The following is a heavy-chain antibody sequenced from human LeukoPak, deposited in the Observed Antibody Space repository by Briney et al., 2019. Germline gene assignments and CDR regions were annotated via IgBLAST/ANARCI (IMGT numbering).Heavy chain of an antibody. J-gene: IGHJ4*02. CDR3: AKGGHYSFFDY. V-gene: IGHV3-23*01. D-gene: IGHD2-15*01. Sequence: GGSLRLSCAASGLTFRNYAMSWVREPPGKGLEWVSTISGDGTETFFADSVRGRFTISRDNSKSTVSLQMNSLRVEDMAVYYCAKGGHYSFFDYWGRGTLVIVSS. CDR1: GLTFRNYA. CDR2: ISGDGTET.